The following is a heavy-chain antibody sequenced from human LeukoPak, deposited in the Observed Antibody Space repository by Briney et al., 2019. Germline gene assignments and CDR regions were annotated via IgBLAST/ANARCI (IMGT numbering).Heavy chain of an antibody. CDR2: ISGHSGDT. Sequence: ASVKVSCKASGGTFSSYAISWVRQAPGQGLEWMGWISGHSGDTHYAQNVQGRVSMMTDTSTSTAYMELTSLISDDTAVYYCARVGGGNSRGTDAFDIWGQGTMVTVSS. CDR1: GGTFSSYA. CDR3: ARVGGGNSRGTDAFDI. J-gene: IGHJ3*02. D-gene: IGHD4-23*01. V-gene: IGHV1-18*01.